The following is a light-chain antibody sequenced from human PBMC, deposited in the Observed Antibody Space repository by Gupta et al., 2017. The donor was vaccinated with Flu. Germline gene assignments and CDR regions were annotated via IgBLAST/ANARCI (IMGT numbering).Light chain of an antibody. CDR2: GAS. Sequence: EIVLTQSPGSLSLSPGERATLSCRASQSIKDKYLGWYQKRTGQAPRLLIYGASSRATGIPDRFSGSGSGTDFTITISRLEPEDFTVYYCQQYGWTPLTFGGGTEVEIK. CDR1: QSIKDKY. V-gene: IGKV3-20*01. J-gene: IGKJ4*01. CDR3: QQYGWTPLT.